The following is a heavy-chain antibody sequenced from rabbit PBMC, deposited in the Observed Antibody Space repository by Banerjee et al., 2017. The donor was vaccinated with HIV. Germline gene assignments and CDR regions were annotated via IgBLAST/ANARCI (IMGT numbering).Heavy chain of an antibody. CDR3: ARSSYDSGTYRTNNFNL. J-gene: IGHJ4*01. V-gene: IGHV1S45*01. CDR2: IYSGSGGKT. CDR1: GFSFSSSYW. D-gene: IGHD5-1*01. Sequence: EESGGDLVKPEGSLTLTCTASGFSFSSSYWICWVRQAPGKGLEWIGCIYSGSGGKTDYASWAKGRFTISKTSSTVTLQMTSLTAADTATYFCARSSYDSGTYRTNNFNLWGPGTLVTVS.